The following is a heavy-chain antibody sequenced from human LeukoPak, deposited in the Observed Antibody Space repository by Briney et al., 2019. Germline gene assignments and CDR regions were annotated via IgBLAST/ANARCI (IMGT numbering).Heavy chain of an antibody. V-gene: IGHV1-2*02. CDR1: GYTFTGYY. Sequence: ASVKVSCKASGYTFTGYYLHWVRQAPGQGLEWMGWINPNSGGRNYARKFQGRVTMTSDTSISTAYMELSSLRSNDTAVYYCARDGGGYYDSSGCSVTFLDYWGQGTLVTVSS. J-gene: IGHJ4*02. CDR2: INPNSGGR. CDR3: ARDGGGYYDSSGCSVTFLDY. D-gene: IGHD3-22*01.